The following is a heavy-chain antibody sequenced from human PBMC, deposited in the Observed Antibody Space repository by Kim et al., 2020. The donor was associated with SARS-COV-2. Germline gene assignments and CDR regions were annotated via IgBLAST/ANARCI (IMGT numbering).Heavy chain of an antibody. CDR1: GFTFSSYA. CDR3: AKEVWSLIAAAGTFTFQH. D-gene: IGHD6-13*01. Sequence: GGSLRLSCAASGFTFSSYAMSWVRQAPGKGLEWVSAISGSGGSTYYADSVKGRFTISRDNSKNTLYLQMNSLRAEDTAVYYCAKEVWSLIAAAGTFTFQHWGQGTLVTVSS. CDR2: ISGSGGST. J-gene: IGHJ1*01. V-gene: IGHV3-23*01.